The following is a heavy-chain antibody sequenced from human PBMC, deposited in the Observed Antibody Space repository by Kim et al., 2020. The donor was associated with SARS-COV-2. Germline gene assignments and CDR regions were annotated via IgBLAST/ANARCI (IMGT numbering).Heavy chain of an antibody. CDR3: AHRRGRNAGGGFDP. D-gene: IGHD1-1*01. J-gene: IGHJ5*02. CDR2: IYWDDDE. CDR1: GFSLSTGGVG. V-gene: IGHV2-5*02. Sequence: SGPTLVKPTQTLTLTCTFSGFSLSTGGVGVAWFRQPPGKALEWLALIYWDDDERYSPSLKNRLTITRDTSKNQVVLTMTNMDPVDAATYYCAHRRGRNAGGGFDPWGQGTLVTVSS.